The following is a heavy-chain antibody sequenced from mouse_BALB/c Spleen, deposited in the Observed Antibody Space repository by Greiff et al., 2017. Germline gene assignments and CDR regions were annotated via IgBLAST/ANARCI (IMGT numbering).Heavy chain of an antibody. V-gene: IGHV7-3*02. D-gene: IGHD4-1*01. CDR3: ARDNWDEGFDY. J-gene: IGHJ2*01. CDR1: GFTFTDYY. CDR2: IRNKANGYTT. Sequence: EVKLEESGGGLVQPGGSLRLSCATSGFTFTDYYMSWVRQPPGKALEWLGFIRNKANGYTTEYSASVKGRFTISRDNSQSILYLQMNTLRAEDSATYYCARDNWDEGFDYWGQGTTLTVSS.